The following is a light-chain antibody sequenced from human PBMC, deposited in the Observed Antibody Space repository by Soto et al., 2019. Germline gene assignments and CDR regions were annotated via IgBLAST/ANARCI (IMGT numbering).Light chain of an antibody. CDR1: SSDIGSNP. CDR3: GAWDGTLRDLA. V-gene: IGLV1-44*01. Sequence: QSVLTQPPSASATPGQRVTISCSGSSSDIGSNPVNWYQQLPGTAPKLLIFANDQRPSGVPDRFSGSKSGTSASLAISDLQSEDEADYYCGAWDGTLRDLAFGGGTKLTVL. J-gene: IGLJ2*01. CDR2: AND.